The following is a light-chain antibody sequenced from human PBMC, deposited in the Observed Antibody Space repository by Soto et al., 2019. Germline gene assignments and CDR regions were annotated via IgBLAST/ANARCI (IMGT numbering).Light chain of an antibody. CDR1: QSVNNN. V-gene: IGKV3-15*01. CDR3: QQYNNLPPDT. J-gene: IGKJ2*01. CDR2: GAS. Sequence: EIILTQSPASLSVSPGERATLSCRASQSVNNNLAWYQQKPGQAPRLLIYGASTRATGIPGRFRGSGSGTLFTLTITSLQSEDFAVYFCQQYNNLPPDTFGQGTKLEIK.